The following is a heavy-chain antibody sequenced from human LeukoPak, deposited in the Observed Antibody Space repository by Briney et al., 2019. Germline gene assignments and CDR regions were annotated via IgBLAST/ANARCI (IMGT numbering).Heavy chain of an antibody. D-gene: IGHD1-26*01. CDR3: ARKSVGATTRAGFDY. Sequence: ASVKVSCTASGGTFSSYAISWVRQAPGQGLEWMGGIIPIFGTANYAQKFQGRVAITADESTSTAYMELSSLRSEDTAVYYCARKSVGATTRAGFDYWGQGTLVTVSS. CDR2: IIPIFGTA. J-gene: IGHJ4*02. V-gene: IGHV1-69*13. CDR1: GGTFSSYA.